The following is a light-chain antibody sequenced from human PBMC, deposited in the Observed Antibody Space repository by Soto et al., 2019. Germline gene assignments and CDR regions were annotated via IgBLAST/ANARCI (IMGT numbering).Light chain of an antibody. CDR1: QSIRSY. Sequence: DIQMTQSPSSLSASVGDRITITCRASQSIRSYLNWYQQKPGKAPKLLIYAASSLHSGVPSRFSGSGSGTDFTLTISSLQPEDFATYYCQQSYSTPWVTFGPGTKVDIK. CDR3: QQSYSTPWVT. V-gene: IGKV1-39*01. CDR2: AAS. J-gene: IGKJ3*01.